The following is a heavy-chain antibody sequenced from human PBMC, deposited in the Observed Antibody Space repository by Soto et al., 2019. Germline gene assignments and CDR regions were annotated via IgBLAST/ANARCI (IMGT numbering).Heavy chain of an antibody. D-gene: IGHD3-16*01. CDR1: GGSISSYY. V-gene: IGHV4-59*08. J-gene: IGHJ6*03. Sequence: PSETLSLTCTVSGGSISSYYWSWIRQPPGKGLEWIGYIYYSGSTNYNPSLKSRVTISVDTSKNQFSLKLSSVTAADTAVYYCARLRYGTGVMGYYYYMDVWGKGTTVTASS. CDR3: ARLRYGTGVMGYYYYMDV. CDR2: IYYSGST.